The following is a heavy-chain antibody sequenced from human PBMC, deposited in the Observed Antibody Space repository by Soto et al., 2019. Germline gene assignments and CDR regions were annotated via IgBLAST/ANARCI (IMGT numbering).Heavy chain of an antibody. CDR3: ARDKVLLQLGGNYSYILDV. J-gene: IGHJ6*02. CDR1: GGTFSSSA. D-gene: IGHD5-12*01. CDR2: IMPVFPTP. Sequence: QVQLEQSGAEVQKPGSSVKVSCKASGGTFSSSAFSWVRQAPGQGLEWMGGIMPVFPTPDYAQKFQDRVTITADASTSTTNMELSGLRSEHTAIYSSARDKVLLQLGGNYSYILDVWGQGTTVIVSS. V-gene: IGHV1-69*12.